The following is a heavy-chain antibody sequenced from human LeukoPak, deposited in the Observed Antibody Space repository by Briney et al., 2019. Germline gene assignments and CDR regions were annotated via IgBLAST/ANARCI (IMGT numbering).Heavy chain of an antibody. D-gene: IGHD3-16*02. J-gene: IGHJ4*02. CDR3: ASSIIRVDDLSPVDY. CDR2: IYHGGST. CDR1: GGSISSSNW. V-gene: IGHV4-4*02. Sequence: PSETQSLTCAVSGGSISSSNWWSWVRQPPGKGLEWIGEIYHGGSTNYNPSLESRVTISVDKSKNQFSLKLSSVTAADTAVYYCASSIIRVDDLSPVDYWGRGTLVTVSS.